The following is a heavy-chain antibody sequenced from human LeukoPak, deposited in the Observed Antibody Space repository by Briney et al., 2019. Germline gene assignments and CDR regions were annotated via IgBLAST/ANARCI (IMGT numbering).Heavy chain of an antibody. CDR2: ISSSSSYI. CDR1: GFTFTNYG. J-gene: IGHJ3*02. CDR3: ARCILGSWPPNDAFDI. D-gene: IGHD2-21*01. Sequence: PGGSLRLSCAASGFTFTNYGMNWVRQAPGKGLEWVSSISSSSSYIYYADSVKGRFTISRDNAKNSLYLQMNSLRAEDTALYYCARCILGSWPPNDAFDIWGQGTMVTVSS. V-gene: IGHV3-21*04.